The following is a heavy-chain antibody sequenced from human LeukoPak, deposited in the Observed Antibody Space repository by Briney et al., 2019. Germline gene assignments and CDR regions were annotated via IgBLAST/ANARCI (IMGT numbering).Heavy chain of an antibody. D-gene: IGHD2-2*03. J-gene: IGHJ4*02. CDR2: IIPIFGTA. Sequence: GSSVKVSCKASGGTFSSYAISWVRQAPGQGLEWMGGIIPIFGTANYAQKFQGRVTITADESTSTAYMELSSLRSEDTAVYYCARNGYCSSTSCSIDYWGQGTLVTVSS. CDR3: ARNGYCSSTSCSIDY. CDR1: GGTFSSYA. V-gene: IGHV1-69*01.